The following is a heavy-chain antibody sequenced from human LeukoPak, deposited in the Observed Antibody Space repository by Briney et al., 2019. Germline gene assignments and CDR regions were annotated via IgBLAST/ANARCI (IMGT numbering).Heavy chain of an antibody. J-gene: IGHJ4*02. CDR1: GFTFSSYG. V-gene: IGHV3-23*01. D-gene: IGHD2-15*01. Sequence: GGTLRLSCAASGFTFSSYGMSWVRQAPGKGLEWVSAISGSGGSTYYADSVKGRFTISRDNSKNALYLQMNSLRAEDTAVYYCAKESLCSGGSCYTLWGNYFDYWGQGTLVTVSS. CDR2: ISGSGGST. CDR3: AKESLCSGGSCYTLWGNYFDY.